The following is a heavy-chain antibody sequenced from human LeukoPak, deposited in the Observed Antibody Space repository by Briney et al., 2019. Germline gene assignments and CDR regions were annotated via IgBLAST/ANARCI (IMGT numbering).Heavy chain of an antibody. CDR3: ARDAKIQRHFDY. CDR1: GYTFTSYG. J-gene: IGHJ4*02. Sequence: GASVKVSCKASGYTFTSYGISWVRQAPGQGLEWMGWISGYNGNTNYAQKLQGRVTMTTDTSTGTAYMELRSLRSDDTAVYYCARDAKIQRHFDYWGQGTLVTVSS. V-gene: IGHV1-18*01. CDR2: ISGYNGNT. D-gene: IGHD5-18*01.